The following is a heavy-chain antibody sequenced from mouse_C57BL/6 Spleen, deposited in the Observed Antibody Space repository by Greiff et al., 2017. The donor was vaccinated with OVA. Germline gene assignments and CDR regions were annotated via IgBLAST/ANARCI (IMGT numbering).Heavy chain of an antibody. CDR3: ARSSYDYGDY. CDR1: GFTFTDYY. V-gene: IGHV7-3*01. Sequence: EVKLMESGGGLVQPGGSLSLSCAASGFTFTDYYMSWVRQPPGKALEWLGFIRNNANGYTTEYSASVKGRFTISRDNSQSNLYLQMNALRAEDRATSNCARSSYDYGDYWGQGTTLTVSS. J-gene: IGHJ2*01. CDR2: IRNNANGYTT. D-gene: IGHD2-4*01.